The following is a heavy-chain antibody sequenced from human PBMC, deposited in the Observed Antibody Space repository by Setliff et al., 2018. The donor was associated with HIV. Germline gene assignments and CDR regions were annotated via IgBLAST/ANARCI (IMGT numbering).Heavy chain of an antibody. CDR1: GFNIIINY. CDR3: ARDDGRSLFLDY. Sequence: PGGSLRLSCAASGFNIIINYVTWVRQAPGKGLEWVANIKQDGSEKYYVDSVKGRFTISRDNAKNTLYLQMSSLRADDTAIYYCARDDGRSLFLDYWGQGTLVTVSS. V-gene: IGHV3-7*05. CDR2: IKQDGSEK. D-gene: IGHD1-26*01. J-gene: IGHJ4*02.